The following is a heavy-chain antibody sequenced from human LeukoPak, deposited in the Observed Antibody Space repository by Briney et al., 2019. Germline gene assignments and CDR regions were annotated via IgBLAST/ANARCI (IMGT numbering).Heavy chain of an antibody. CDR3: AKAYDSSGFAPFDY. Sequence: GGSLRLSCAASGFTFNNYAMNWVRLAPGKGLEWVSAVSGSGGSTYYADSVKGRFTISRDNSKNTLYLQMNSLRDEDTAVYYCAKAYDSSGFAPFDYWGQGTLVTASS. CDR1: GFTFNNYA. J-gene: IGHJ4*02. V-gene: IGHV3-23*01. CDR2: VSGSGGST. D-gene: IGHD3-22*01.